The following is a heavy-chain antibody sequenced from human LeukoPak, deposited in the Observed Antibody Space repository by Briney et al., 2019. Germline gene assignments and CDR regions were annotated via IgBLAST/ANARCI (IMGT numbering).Heavy chain of an antibody. CDR2: IYHSGST. CDR1: GGSISSGGYY. V-gene: IGHV4-30-2*01. Sequence: TSETLSLTCTVSGGSISSGGYYWSWIRQPPGKGLEWIGYIYHSGSTYYNPSLKSRVTISVDTSKNQFSLKLSSVTAADTAVYYCARDGSLLWFGGLFDYWGQGTLVTVSS. J-gene: IGHJ4*02. D-gene: IGHD3-10*01. CDR3: ARDGSLLWFGGLFDY.